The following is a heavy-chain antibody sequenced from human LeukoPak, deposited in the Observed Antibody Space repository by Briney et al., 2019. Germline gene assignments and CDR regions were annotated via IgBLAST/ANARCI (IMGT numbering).Heavy chain of an antibody. J-gene: IGHJ4*02. Sequence: ASVKVSCKASGYTFTSYYMHWVRQAPGQGLEWMGIINPSGGNTNYAQKLQGRVTMTTDTSTSTAYMELRSLRSDDTAVYYCARDPGAHYYYDSSGPNDYWGQGTLVTVSS. CDR1: GYTFTSYY. V-gene: IGHV1-46*01. CDR2: INPSGGNT. D-gene: IGHD3-22*01. CDR3: ARDPGAHYYYDSSGPNDY.